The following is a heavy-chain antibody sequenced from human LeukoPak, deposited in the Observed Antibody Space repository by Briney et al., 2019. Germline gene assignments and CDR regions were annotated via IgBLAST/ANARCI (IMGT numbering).Heavy chain of an antibody. D-gene: IGHD4-17*01. CDR3: ARGLRQPDY. J-gene: IGHJ4*02. CDR2: ITTSSSTI. V-gene: IGHV3-48*02. CDR1: GFTFSSSG. Sequence: GGSLRLSCAASGFTFSSSGMNWVRRAPGKGLEWVSHITTSSSTIYYADSVKGRFTISRDNAKNSLFLQMNSLRDEDTAVYYCARGLRQPDYWGQGTLVTVSS.